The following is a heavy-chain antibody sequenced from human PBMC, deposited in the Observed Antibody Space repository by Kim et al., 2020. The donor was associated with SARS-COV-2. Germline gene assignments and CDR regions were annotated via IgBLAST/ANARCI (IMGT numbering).Heavy chain of an antibody. Sequence: SETLSLTCTVSGGSISSYYWSWIRQPPGKGLEWIGYIYYSGSTNYNPSLKSRVTISVDTSKNQFSLKLSSVTAADTAVYYCARQGRTVVAVAGTWVDAFDIWGQGTMVTVSS. D-gene: IGHD6-19*01. CDR1: GGSISSYY. CDR3: ARQGRTVVAVAGTWVDAFDI. J-gene: IGHJ3*02. CDR2: IYYSGST. V-gene: IGHV4-59*08.